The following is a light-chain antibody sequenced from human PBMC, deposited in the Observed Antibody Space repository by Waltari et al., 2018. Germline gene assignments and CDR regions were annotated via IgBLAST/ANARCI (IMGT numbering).Light chain of an antibody. CDR2: GAY. V-gene: IGKV3-15*01. J-gene: IGKJ4*01. CDR1: QNVGTS. Sequence: EIVVTQSPATLSVSPGERVTLSCRASQNVGTSLAWYQQKPGQTPRLLIFGAYSKASGVPARVSGSGSGTDFTLAISSLQSEDFAVYYCQQYEDWPRHSFGGGTKVQIE. CDR3: QQYEDWPRHS.